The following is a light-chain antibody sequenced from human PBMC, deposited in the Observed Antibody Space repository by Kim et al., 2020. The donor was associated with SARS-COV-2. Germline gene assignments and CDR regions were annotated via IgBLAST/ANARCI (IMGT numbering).Light chain of an antibody. Sequence: SVPREEPATPSCRASQRIGSTLACYRQKPGQAPRLPIYAESTRATGIPARFSGSGSGTEFTLTISSLQSEDFAVYYGQQYHNWDTFGPGTKVEIK. V-gene: IGKV3D-15*01. CDR3: QQYHNWDT. CDR2: AES. J-gene: IGKJ3*01. CDR1: QRIGST.